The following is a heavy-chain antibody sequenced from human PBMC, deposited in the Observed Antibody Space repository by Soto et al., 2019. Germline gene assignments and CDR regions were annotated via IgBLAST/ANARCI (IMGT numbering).Heavy chain of an antibody. V-gene: IGHV3-30*02. J-gene: IGHJ4*02. CDR2: IWYDGSNK. Sequence: PGGSLRLSCAASGFTFSSYGMHWVRQAPGKGLEWVAVIWYDGSNKYYADSVKGRFTISRDNSKNTLYLQMNSLRAEDTAVYYCAKGESTDYGDVLAYWGQGTLVTVSS. D-gene: IGHD4-17*01. CDR1: GFTFSSYG. CDR3: AKGESTDYGDVLAY.